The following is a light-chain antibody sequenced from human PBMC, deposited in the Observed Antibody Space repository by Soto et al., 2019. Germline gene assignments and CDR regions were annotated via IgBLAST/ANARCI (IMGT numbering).Light chain of an antibody. V-gene: IGKV1-39*01. CDR3: QQSYAAPLT. Sequence: DIQMTQSPSSLSASVGDRVTITCRASQNIGYFLNWYQQKPGKAPNLLIYAASSFQTGVSSRFSGRGSGTEFTLTIRNLQPEDFATYWCQQSYAAPLTFGGGTKVDIK. CDR1: QNIGYF. J-gene: IGKJ4*01. CDR2: AAS.